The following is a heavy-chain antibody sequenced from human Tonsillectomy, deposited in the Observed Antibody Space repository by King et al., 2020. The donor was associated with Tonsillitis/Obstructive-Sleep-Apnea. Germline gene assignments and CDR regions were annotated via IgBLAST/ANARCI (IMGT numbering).Heavy chain of an antibody. CDR2: INPRSGST. CDR3: VRDEMITLGGWDY. J-gene: IGHJ4*02. Sequence: VQLVQSGAEVKKPGASVKVSCTAFGYTFTSYFLHWVRQAPGQGLEWMGIINPRSGSTSYSQKFQGRVTMTRDTSTSTVYMELSSLRSDDTAVFYCVRDEMITLGGWDYWGQGTLVTVSS. V-gene: IGHV1-46*01. CDR1: GYTFTSYF. D-gene: IGHD3-16*01.